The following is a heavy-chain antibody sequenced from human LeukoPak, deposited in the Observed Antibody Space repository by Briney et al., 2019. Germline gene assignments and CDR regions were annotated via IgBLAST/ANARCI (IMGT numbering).Heavy chain of an antibody. Sequence: PGGSLRLSCAASGFTFSSYWMSWVRQAPGKGLEWVANIKQDGSEKYYADSVKGRFTISRDNAKNTLYLQMNSLGVEDTAVYYCARDLHWGASDYWGQGTLVTVSS. D-gene: IGHD1-26*01. CDR1: GFTFSSYW. CDR3: ARDLHWGASDY. J-gene: IGHJ4*02. CDR2: IKQDGSEK. V-gene: IGHV3-7*01.